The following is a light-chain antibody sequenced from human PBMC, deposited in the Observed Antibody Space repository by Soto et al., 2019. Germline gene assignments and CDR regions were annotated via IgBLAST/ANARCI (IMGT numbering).Light chain of an antibody. V-gene: IGKV3-15*01. CDR3: PHYHSWPA. J-gene: IGKJ4*02. CDR1: QSVFSS. Sequence: EIVMTQSPATLSVSLGERVTLSCRASQSVFSSLAWYQQKPGQAPRLLIYGAATRPIGNPARFSGSGSGTEFTVTTSSLQSADFEVDYWPHYHSWPAFGRRNRVEIK. CDR2: GAA.